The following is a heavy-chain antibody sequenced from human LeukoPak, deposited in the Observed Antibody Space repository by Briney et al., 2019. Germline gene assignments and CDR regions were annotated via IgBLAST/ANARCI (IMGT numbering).Heavy chain of an antibody. CDR2: IKQDGSEK. CDR3: AKDYDFWSGYPDAFDI. D-gene: IGHD3-3*01. Sequence: GGSLRLSCAASGFTFSSYWMSWVRQAPGKGLEWVANIKQDGSEKYYVDSVKGRFTISRDNAKNSLYLRMNSLRAEDTAVYYCAKDYDFWSGYPDAFDIWGQGTMVTVSS. V-gene: IGHV3-7*04. CDR1: GFTFSSYW. J-gene: IGHJ3*02.